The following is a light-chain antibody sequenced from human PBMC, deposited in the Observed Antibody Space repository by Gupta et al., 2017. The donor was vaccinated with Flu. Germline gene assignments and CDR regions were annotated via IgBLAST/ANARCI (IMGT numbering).Light chain of an antibody. V-gene: IGLV1-44*01. CDR3: ASGDDRRSGVL. CDR2: NTS. CDR1: NSNIGSNP. J-gene: IGLJ2*01. Sequence: QSVLTQPPSASGTPGQRVTISCSGTNSNIGSNPVTWYQQRPGTAPKLIIFNTSRRHSGVPARFSGSKSGTSVSVAISGLQADDEADYYCASGDDRRSGVLFGGGTKLTVL.